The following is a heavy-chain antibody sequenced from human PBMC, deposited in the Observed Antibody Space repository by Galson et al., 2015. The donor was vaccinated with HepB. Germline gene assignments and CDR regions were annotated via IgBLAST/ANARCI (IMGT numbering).Heavy chain of an antibody. J-gene: IGHJ4*02. CDR1: GFSFSSYA. CDR2: ISGSGGST. D-gene: IGHD1-7*01. CDR3: AKDVNQNYWTAGAFDY. V-gene: IGHV3-23*01. Sequence: SLRLSCAASGFSFSSYAMSWVRQAPGKGLEWVSDISGSGGSTNYADSVKGRFTISRDNSKNTLYLQMNSLKAEDTAVYYCAKDVNQNYWTAGAFDYWGQGTLVTVSS.